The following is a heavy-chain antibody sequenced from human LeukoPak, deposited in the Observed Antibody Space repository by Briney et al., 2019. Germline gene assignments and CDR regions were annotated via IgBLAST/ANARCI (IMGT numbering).Heavy chain of an antibody. CDR1: GYTLTELS. V-gene: IGHV1-24*01. CDR3: ATGSRYSSGWYALGWFDP. D-gene: IGHD6-19*01. Sequence: ASVKVSCKVSGYTLTELSMHWVRQAPGKGLEWMGGFDPEDGETIYAQKFQGRVTMTEDTSTDTAYMELSSLRSEDTAVYYCATGSRYSSGWYALGWFDPWGQGTLVTVSS. CDR2: FDPEDGET. J-gene: IGHJ5*02.